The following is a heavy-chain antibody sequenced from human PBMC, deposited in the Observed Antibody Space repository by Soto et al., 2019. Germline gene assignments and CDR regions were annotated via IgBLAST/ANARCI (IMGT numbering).Heavy chain of an antibody. J-gene: IGHJ6*02. CDR1: GFTFDDYA. Sequence: GGSLRLSCAASGFTFDDYAMHWVRQAPGKGLEWVSGISWNSGSIGYADSVKGRFTISRDNAKNSLYLQMNGLRAEDTALYYCAKDADYGDYYYGMDVWGQGTTVTVSS. V-gene: IGHV3-9*01. CDR2: ISWNSGSI. D-gene: IGHD4-17*01. CDR3: AKDADYGDYYYGMDV.